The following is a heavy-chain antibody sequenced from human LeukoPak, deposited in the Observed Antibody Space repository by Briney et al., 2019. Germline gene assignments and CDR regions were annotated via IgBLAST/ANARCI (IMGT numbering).Heavy chain of an antibody. CDR1: GGTFSSYA. D-gene: IGHD4-17*01. CDR2: IIPIFGTA. J-gene: IGHJ6*04. V-gene: IGHV1-69*06. CDR3: ARDLDTTVTMKGMDV. Sequence: SVKVSCKASGGTFSSYAISWVRQAPGQGLEWVGGIIPIFGTANYAQKFQGRVTITADKSTSTAYMELSSLRSEDTAVYYCARDLDTTVTMKGMDVWGKGTTVTVSS.